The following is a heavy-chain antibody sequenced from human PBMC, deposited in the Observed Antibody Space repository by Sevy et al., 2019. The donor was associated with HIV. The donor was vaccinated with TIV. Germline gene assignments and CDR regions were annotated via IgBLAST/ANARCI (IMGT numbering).Heavy chain of an antibody. D-gene: IGHD2-8*01. V-gene: IGHV3-23*01. CDR2: LSFGCGEI. CDR3: AREGCTKPHDY. CDR1: GFTFSKYS. Sequence: GGSLRLSCAASGFTFSKYSMSWVRQPPGKGLEWFSTLSFGCGEINYADSVKGRFPISTDNSKRSVYLQMKNLRPEDTPVYYCAREGCTKPHDYWGQGTLVTVSS. J-gene: IGHJ4*02.